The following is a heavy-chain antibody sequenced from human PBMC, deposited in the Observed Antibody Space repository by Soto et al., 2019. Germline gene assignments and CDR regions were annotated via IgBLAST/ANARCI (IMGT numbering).Heavy chain of an antibody. CDR1: GFTFSSYE. Sequence: GGSLRLSCAASGFTFSSYEMHWVRQATGKGLEWVSAIGTAGDTYYPGSVKGRFTISRENAKNSLYLQMNSLRAGDTAVYYCARCYGSVYGMDVWGQGTTVTVSS. J-gene: IGHJ6*02. CDR3: ARCYGSVYGMDV. V-gene: IGHV3-13*01. D-gene: IGHD3-10*01. CDR2: IGTAGDT.